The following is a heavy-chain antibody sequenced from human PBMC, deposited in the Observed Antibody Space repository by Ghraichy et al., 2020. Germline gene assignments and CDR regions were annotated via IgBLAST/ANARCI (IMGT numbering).Heavy chain of an antibody. D-gene: IGHD5-24*01. CDR3: AIELNLEY. Sequence: SVKVSCKSSGFTLTSSAVQWVRQASGQRLEWIGWIVVGSGDTKYAQKFQERVTMTRDMSSSTAYMELSSLTSEDTAVYFCAIELNLEYWGQGTLVTVSS. CDR1: GFTLTSSA. CDR2: IVVGSGDT. J-gene: IGHJ4*02. V-gene: IGHV1-58*01.